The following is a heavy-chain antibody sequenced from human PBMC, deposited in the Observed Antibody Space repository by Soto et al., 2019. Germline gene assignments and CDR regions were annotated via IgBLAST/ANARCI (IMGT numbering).Heavy chain of an antibody. J-gene: IGHJ4*02. CDR3: AKVASNYALPTEY. V-gene: IGHV3-74*01. CDR1: VFIFSSHW. CDR2: INNDGTYT. Sequence: VGSLRLSCEFSVFIFSSHWMFCVRQFPGKGMVWVSRINNDGTYTTYADSVKGRFTISRDNTKNTLYLEMNNLRVEDTAVYYCAKVASNYALPTEYWGQGTLVNVSS. D-gene: IGHD3-16*01.